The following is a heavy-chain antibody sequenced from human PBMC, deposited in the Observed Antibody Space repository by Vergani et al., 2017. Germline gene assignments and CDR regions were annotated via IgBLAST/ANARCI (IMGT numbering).Heavy chain of an antibody. CDR3: AREAVAGYYYYGMDV. Sequence: QVQLVESGGGLAKPGGSLRPSCAASGFTFSDYYMSWIRQAPGKGLEWISYISTSGGTVYSADSVKGRFTISRDNAKNALYLQMNSLRAEDTAVYYCAREAVAGYYYYGMDVWGQGTTVTVSS. CDR1: GFTFSDYY. CDR2: ISTSGGTV. J-gene: IGHJ6*02. D-gene: IGHD6-19*01. V-gene: IGHV3-11*04.